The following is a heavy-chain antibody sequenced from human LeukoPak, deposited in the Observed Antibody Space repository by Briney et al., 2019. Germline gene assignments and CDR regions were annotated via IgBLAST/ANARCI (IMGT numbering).Heavy chain of an antibody. CDR3: APAPITMVRGVITSDAFDI. V-gene: IGHV1-69*05. D-gene: IGHD3-10*01. Sequence: ASVKVSCKASGGTFSRYAISWVRQAPGQGLEWMGRIIPIFGTANYAQKFQGRVTITTDESTSTAYMELSSLRSEDTAVYYCAPAPITMVRGVITSDAFDIWGQGTMVTVSS. CDR2: IIPIFGTA. J-gene: IGHJ3*02. CDR1: GGTFSRYA.